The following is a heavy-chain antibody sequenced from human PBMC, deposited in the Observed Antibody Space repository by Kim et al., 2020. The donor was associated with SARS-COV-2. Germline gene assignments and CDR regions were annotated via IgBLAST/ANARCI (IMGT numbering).Heavy chain of an antibody. CDR2: IYYSGST. J-gene: IGHJ4*02. D-gene: IGHD3-10*01. CDR3: ASSSAVRGVSLGFDY. V-gene: IGHV4-59*13. Sequence: SETLSLTCTVSGGSISSYYWSWIRQPPGKGLEWIGYIYYSGSTNYTPSLKSRVTISVDTSKNQFSLKLSSVTAADTAVYYCASSSAVRGVSLGFDYWGQGTLVTVSS. CDR1: GGSISSYY.